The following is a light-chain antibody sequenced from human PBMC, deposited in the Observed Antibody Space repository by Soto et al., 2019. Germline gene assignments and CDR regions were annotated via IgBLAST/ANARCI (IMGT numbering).Light chain of an antibody. J-gene: IGLJ1*01. CDR1: SSDVGGYNY. V-gene: IGLV2-8*01. Sequence: ALAQPPSASGSPGQSVTISCTGTSSDVGGYNYVSWYQQHPGKAPKLMIYEVTKRPSGVPDRFSGSKSGNTASLTVSGLQPEDEADYYCTSYAGSNNFCVFGTGTKVTVL. CDR2: EVT. CDR3: TSYAGSNNFCV.